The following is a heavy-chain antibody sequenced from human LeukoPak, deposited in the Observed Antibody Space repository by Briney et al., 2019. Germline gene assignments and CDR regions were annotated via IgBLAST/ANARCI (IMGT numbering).Heavy chain of an antibody. D-gene: IGHD1-14*01. Sequence: KTSETLSLTCSVSDYSISSGYYWGWIRQPPGKGLEWIGSIYHSRSTYYNPSLKSRVTLSVDTSKSQFPLKLTSVTAADTAVYYCTRESGTGSAFDVWGQGTMVSVSS. CDR3: TRESGTGSAFDV. J-gene: IGHJ3*01. CDR2: IYHSRST. CDR1: DYSISSGYY. V-gene: IGHV4-38-2*02.